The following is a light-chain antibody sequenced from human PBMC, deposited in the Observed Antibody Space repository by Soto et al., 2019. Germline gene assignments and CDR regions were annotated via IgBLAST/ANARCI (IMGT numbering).Light chain of an antibody. Sequence: QSVLTQPASLSGSPGQSITISCAGTSSDIGFYNYVSWYQQHPGQAPKLIIYDVTHRPTGVSDRFSGSKSGSAAALTISGLQPADEADYYCSSYTSSSTQYVFGTGTKVTVL. CDR3: SSYTSSSTQYV. CDR2: DVT. V-gene: IGLV2-14*03. J-gene: IGLJ1*01. CDR1: SSDIGFYNY.